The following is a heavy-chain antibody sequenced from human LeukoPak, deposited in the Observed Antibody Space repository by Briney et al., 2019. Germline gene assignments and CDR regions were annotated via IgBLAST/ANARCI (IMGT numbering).Heavy chain of an antibody. D-gene: IGHD6-19*01. CDR3: ARSSGWWSLDY. J-gene: IGHJ4*02. Sequence: GRSLRLSCAASGFTFSTASLHWVRQAPGRGLEWVSAFDTGFGTYYPDSLRGRFTISRDNSKNTLFLQMNSLRAEDTAVYYCARSSGWWSLDYWGQGTLVTVSS. V-gene: IGHV3-23*01. CDR2: FDTGFGT. CDR1: GFTFSTAS.